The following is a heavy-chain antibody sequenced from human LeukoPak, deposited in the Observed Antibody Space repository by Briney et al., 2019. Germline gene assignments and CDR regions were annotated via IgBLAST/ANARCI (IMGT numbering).Heavy chain of an antibody. Sequence: GESLKISCKGSGYSFSSYWIAWVRQLPGKGLEWMGVIYPGDSNTRYSPSSQGQVIISADKSISSAYLQWRSLKASDTAMYYCARRGYDILTGFYISAFDMWGQGTMVTVSS. CDR3: ARRGYDILTGFYISAFDM. J-gene: IGHJ3*02. D-gene: IGHD3-9*01. V-gene: IGHV5-51*01. CDR1: GYSFSSYW. CDR2: IYPGDSNT.